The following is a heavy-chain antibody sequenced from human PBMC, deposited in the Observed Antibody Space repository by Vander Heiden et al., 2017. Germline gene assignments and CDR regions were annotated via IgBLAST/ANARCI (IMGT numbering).Heavy chain of an antibody. J-gene: IGHJ4*02. CDR3: AKGVVPDY. Sequence: EVQLLESGGGLVQPGGSLRLSCAASGFTFSSYAMSWVRQAPGKGLEWVSAISGRGGSTDYADSVKGRFTISRENSKNTLYMKMKSLRAEDTAVDYCAKGVVPDYWGQGTMVTVYS. CDR2: ISGRGGST. D-gene: IGHD2-15*01. V-gene: IGHV3-23*01. CDR1: GFTFSSYA.